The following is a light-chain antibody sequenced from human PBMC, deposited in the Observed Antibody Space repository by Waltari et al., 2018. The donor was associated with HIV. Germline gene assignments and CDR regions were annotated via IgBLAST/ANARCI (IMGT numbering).Light chain of an antibody. V-gene: IGLV1-47*01. CDR3: AAWTDSLTAVV. CDR2: RNN. CDR1: SSNIGSYS. J-gene: IGLJ2*01. Sequence: QSVLTQPPSASGTPGPRVTISCSGSSSNIGSYSVYWYQQLPGTAPKLLIYRNNQRPSGVPDRFSGSKSGTSASLAINGLRSEDEADYYCAAWTDSLTAVVFGGGTKLSVL.